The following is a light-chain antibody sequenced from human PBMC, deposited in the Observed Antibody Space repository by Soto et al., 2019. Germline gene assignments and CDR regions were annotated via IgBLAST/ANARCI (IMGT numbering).Light chain of an antibody. Sequence: SYELTQPPSVSVSPGQTASITCSGDKLGDKYACWYQHKPGQSPVLVIYQHSKRPSGIPERFSGSNSGNTATLTISGTQAKDEADYYCQAWDSSAVVFGGGTKLTVL. CDR2: QHS. V-gene: IGLV3-1*01. CDR1: KLGDKY. CDR3: QAWDSSAVV. J-gene: IGLJ2*01.